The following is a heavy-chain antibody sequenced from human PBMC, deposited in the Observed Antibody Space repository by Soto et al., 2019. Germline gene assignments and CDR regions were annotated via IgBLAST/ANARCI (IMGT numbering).Heavy chain of an antibody. J-gene: IGHJ6*03. CDR3: ARATLCEYCSSTTCYGLYP. CDR1: DGSISSYY. D-gene: IGHD2-2*01. V-gene: IGHV4-59*01. CDR2: IYYSGST. Sequence: SETLSDTCTVSDGSISSYYWSWTRQPPGKGLEWIGYIYYSGSTNYNPSLKSRVTISVDTSKNQFSLKLSSVTAADTAVYYCARATLCEYCSSTTCYGLYPWGKRSSVTV.